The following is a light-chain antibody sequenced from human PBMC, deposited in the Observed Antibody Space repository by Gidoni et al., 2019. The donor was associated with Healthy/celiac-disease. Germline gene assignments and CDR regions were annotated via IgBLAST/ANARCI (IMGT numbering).Light chain of an antibody. CDR2: AAS. J-gene: IGKJ2*01. CDR1: QSISSY. CDR3: QQSYSTPYT. V-gene: IGKV1-39*01. Sequence: DIQITLSPSPLSASVGDRVTITCRASQSISSYLNWYQQKPGKAPKLLIYAASSLQSGVPSGFSGSGSGTDFTLTISSLQPEDFATYYCQQSYSTPYTFGQGTKLEIK.